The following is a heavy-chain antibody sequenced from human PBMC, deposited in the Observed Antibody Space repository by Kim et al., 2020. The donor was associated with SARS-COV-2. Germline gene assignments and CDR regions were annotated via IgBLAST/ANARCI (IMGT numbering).Heavy chain of an antibody. J-gene: IGHJ6*02. V-gene: IGHV1-69*13. CDR1: GGTFSSYA. D-gene: IGHD5-12*01. CDR2: IIPIFGTA. CDR3: GVATNPAEGYGMDV. Sequence: SVKVSCKASGGTFSSYAISWVRQAPGQGLEWMGGIIPIFGTANYAQKFQGRVTITADESTSTAYMELSSLRSEDTAVYYCGVATNPAEGYGMDVWGQGTTVTVSS.